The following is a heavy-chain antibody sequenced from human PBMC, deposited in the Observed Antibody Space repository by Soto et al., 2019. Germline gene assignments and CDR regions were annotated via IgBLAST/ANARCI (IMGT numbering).Heavy chain of an antibody. CDR1: GFTVSSNY. J-gene: IGHJ4*02. CDR2: IYSGDNT. V-gene: IGHV3-66*01. D-gene: IGHD6-19*01. Sequence: EVQLVESGGGLVQPGGSLRLSCAASGFTVSSNYMSWVRQAPGKGLEWVSLIYSGDNTFYADSVKGRFTISRDNSKNTLYLQMNSLRAEDTAVYYCARDLRGGGCFDYWGQGTLVTVSS. CDR3: ARDLRGGGCFDY.